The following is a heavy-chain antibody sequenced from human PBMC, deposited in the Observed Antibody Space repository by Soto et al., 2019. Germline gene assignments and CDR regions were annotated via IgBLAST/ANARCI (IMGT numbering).Heavy chain of an antibody. CDR3: AREQEGVVVTATFDY. CDR1: GFTFSSYW. D-gene: IGHD2-21*02. Sequence: EVQLVESGGGLVQPGGSLRLSCAASGFTFSSYWMSWVRQAPGKGLAWVANIKQDGSDKYYVDSVKGRFTISRDNAKNSLYLQMNSLRAEDTAVYYCAREQEGVVVTATFDYWGQGTLVTVSS. V-gene: IGHV3-7*01. CDR2: IKQDGSDK. J-gene: IGHJ4*02.